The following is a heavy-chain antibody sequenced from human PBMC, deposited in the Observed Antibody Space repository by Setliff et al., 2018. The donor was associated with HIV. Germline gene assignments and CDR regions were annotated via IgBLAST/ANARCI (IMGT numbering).Heavy chain of an antibody. D-gene: IGHD1-1*01. J-gene: IGHJ4*02. Sequence: SETLSLTCIVSGGSINSGDYYWTWIRQSPGKGLKWVGYIHHSGSTYYNPSLKSRVTISVDTSKNQFSLKLSSVTAADTAVYYCAQLGMVDDFDYWGQGTLVTVSS. V-gene: IGHV4-30-4*08. CDR3: AQLGMVDDFDY. CDR2: IHHSGST. CDR1: GGSINSGDYY.